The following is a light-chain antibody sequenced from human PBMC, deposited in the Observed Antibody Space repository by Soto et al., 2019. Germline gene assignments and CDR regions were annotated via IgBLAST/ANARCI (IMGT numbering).Light chain of an antibody. V-gene: IGKV3-11*01. CDR1: QSVDIY. CDR3: QQRKYWPPLT. J-gene: IGKJ4*01. Sequence: EVVVTQSPVTLALSPGERATLSCRTSQSVDIYVAWYQQKPGQAPRLLIYDASNRAPGIPARFSGSGSGTDFSITISSLEPADFAVYYCQQRKYWPPLTFGGGTKVDIK. CDR2: DAS.